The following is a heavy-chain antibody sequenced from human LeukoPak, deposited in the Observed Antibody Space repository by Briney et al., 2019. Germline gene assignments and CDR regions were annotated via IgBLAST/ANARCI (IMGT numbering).Heavy chain of an antibody. Sequence: GGSLRLSCAASGFIYSDYYMTWTRQAPGKGLEWVSYISPSGITTYYTDSVKGRFTISRDNAKNSLSLQINSLRGEGTAVYYCARAYTGSFTGTLEYWGRGTLVTVSS. CDR3: ARAYTGSFTGTLEY. J-gene: IGHJ4*02. CDR1: GFIYSDYY. D-gene: IGHD1-26*01. CDR2: ISPSGITT. V-gene: IGHV3-11*04.